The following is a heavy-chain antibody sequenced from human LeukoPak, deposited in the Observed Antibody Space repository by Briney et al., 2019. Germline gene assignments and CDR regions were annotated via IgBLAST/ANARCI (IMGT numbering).Heavy chain of an antibody. V-gene: IGHV3-9*01. CDR1: GFTFDDYA. CDR3: AKARGAAAPFDY. J-gene: IGHJ4*02. CDR2: ISWNSGST. D-gene: IGHD6-13*01. Sequence: GGSLRLSCAASGFTFDDYAMPWVRQAPGKGLEWVSGISWNSGSTGYADSVKGRFTISRDNAKNSLYLQMNSLRAEDTALYYCAKARGAAAPFDYWGQGTLVTVSS.